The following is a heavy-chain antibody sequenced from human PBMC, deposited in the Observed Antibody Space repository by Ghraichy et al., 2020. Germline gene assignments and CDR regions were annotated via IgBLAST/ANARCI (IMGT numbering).Heavy chain of an antibody. D-gene: IGHD1-26*01. CDR1: GFSISRFR. CDR2: ISGSGTNK. CDR3: ARVGDSGSPLG. V-gene: IGHV3-48*02. J-gene: IGHJ4*02. Sequence: GGSLRLSCAASGFSISRFRMNWVRQAPGKGLVWVSYISGSGTNKQYADSVKGRFTISRDNAKDSVFLQMDSLRDEDTAVYYCARVGDSGSPLGWGQGTLVTVSS.